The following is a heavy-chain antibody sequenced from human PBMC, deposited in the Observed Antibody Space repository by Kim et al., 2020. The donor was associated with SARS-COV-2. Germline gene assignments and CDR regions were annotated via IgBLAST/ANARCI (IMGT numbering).Heavy chain of an antibody. CDR3: AKDRFYYGSGGYYWYYSYCGMDV. J-gene: IGHJ6*02. CDR1: GFTFSSYG. Sequence: GGSLRLSCAASGFTFSSYGMHWVRQAPGKGLEWVAVISYDGSNKYYADSVKGRFTISRDNSKNTLYLQMNSLRAEDTAVYYCAKDRFYYGSGGYYWYYSYCGMDVWGQGTTVTVSS. CDR2: ISYDGSNK. V-gene: IGHV3-30*18. D-gene: IGHD3-22*01.